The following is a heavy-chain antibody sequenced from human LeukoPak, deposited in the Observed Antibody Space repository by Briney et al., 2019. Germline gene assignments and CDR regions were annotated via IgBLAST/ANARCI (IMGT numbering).Heavy chain of an antibody. CDR3: ARIAAAGTSTGV. V-gene: IGHV3-30*04. J-gene: IGHJ6*02. Sequence: GGSLRLSCAASGFTFSSYAMHWLRLAPGKGLEWVAVISYDGSNKYYADSVKGRFTISRDNSKNTLYLQMNSLRAEDTAVYYCARIAAAGTSTGVWGQGTTVTVSS. CDR2: ISYDGSNK. D-gene: IGHD6-13*01. CDR1: GFTFSSYA.